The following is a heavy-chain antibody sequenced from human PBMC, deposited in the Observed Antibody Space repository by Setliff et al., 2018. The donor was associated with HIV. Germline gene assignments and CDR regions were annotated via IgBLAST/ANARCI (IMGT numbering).Heavy chain of an antibody. CDR3: AREREHIVVVIAPGGFDY. D-gene: IGHD2-21*01. V-gene: IGHV3-30*03. J-gene: IGHJ4*02. Sequence: PGGSLRLSCAASGYSFGGYWTTWVRQAPGKGLEWVAVISYDGSNKYYADSVKGRFTISRDNAKNSLYLQMNSLRAEDTALYYCAREREHIVVVIAPGGFDYWGQGTLVTVSS. CDR1: GYSFGGYW. CDR2: ISYDGSNK.